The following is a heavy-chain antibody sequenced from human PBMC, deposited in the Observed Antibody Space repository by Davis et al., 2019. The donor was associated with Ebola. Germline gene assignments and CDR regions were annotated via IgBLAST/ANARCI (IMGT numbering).Heavy chain of an antibody. CDR1: GFTFSDYY. V-gene: IGHV3-11*06. D-gene: IGHD2-15*01. CDR3: ARSNEGYCSGGSCSPIKFFDY. J-gene: IGHJ4*02. Sequence: PGGSLRLSCAASGFTFSDYYMSWIRPAPGKGLEWVSYISSSRIYTNYADSVNGRFTISRDNAKNSLYLQMNSLRAEDTAVYYCARSNEGYCSGGSCSPIKFFDYWGQGTLVTVSS. CDR2: ISSSRIYT.